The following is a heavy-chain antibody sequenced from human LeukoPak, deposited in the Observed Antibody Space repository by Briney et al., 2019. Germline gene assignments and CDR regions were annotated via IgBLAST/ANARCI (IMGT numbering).Heavy chain of an antibody. J-gene: IGHJ4*02. D-gene: IGHD3-3*01. V-gene: IGHV4-30-4*08. CDR3: ARGADFWSGYSHFDY. Sequence: SETPSLTCTVSGGSISSGDYYWSWIRQPPGKGLEWIGYIYYSGSTYYNPSLKSRVTISVDTSKNQFSLKLSSVTAADTAVYYCARGADFWSGYSHFDYWGQGTLVTVSS. CDR1: GGSISSGDYY. CDR2: IYYSGST.